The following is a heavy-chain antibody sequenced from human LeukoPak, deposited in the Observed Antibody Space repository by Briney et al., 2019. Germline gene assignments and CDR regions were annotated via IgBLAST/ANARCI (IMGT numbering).Heavy chain of an antibody. V-gene: IGHV3-23*01. CDR1: GFTFNSYA. D-gene: IGHD6-19*01. J-gene: IGHJ4*02. CDR2: ISGSGGST. Sequence: GGSLRLSCAASGFTFNSYAMNWVRQAPGKGLECISGSGGSTYYADSVKGRFTISRDNSKNTLYLQMNSLRTEDTAVYYCARGRVAGTEVRDFDYWGQGTLVTVSS. CDR3: ARGRVAGTEVRDFDY.